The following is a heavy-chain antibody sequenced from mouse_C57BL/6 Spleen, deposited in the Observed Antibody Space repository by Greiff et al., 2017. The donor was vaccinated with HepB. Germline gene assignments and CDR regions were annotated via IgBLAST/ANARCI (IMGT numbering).Heavy chain of an antibody. J-gene: IGHJ4*01. CDR2: IYPRDGST. D-gene: IGHD4-1*01. CDR1: GYTFTSYD. V-gene: IGHV1-85*01. Sequence: VHLVESGPELVKPGASVKLSCKASGYTFTSYDINWVKQRPGQGLEWIGWIYPRDGSTKYNEKFKGKATLTVDTSSSTAYMELHSLTSEDAAVYFCARVGWEGAMDYWGQGTSVTVSS. CDR3: ARVGWEGAMDY.